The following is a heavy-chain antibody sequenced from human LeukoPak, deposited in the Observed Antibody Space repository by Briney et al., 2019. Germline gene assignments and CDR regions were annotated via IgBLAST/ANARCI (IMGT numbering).Heavy chain of an antibody. CDR3: ARTRYDLWSGYYRSPYYGMDV. D-gene: IGHD3-3*01. J-gene: IGHJ6*02. Sequence: PSETLSLTCAVYGGSFSGYYWSWIRQPPGKGLEWIGEINHSGSTNYNPSLKSRVTISVDTSKNQFSLKLSSVTAADTAVYYCARTRYDLWSGYYRSPYYGMDVWGQGTTVTVSS. V-gene: IGHV4-34*01. CDR1: GGSFSGYY. CDR2: INHSGST.